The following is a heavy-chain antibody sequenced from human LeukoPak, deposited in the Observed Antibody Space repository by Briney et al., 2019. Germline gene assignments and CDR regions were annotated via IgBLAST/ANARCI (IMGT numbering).Heavy chain of an antibody. CDR2: IYYTET. J-gene: IGHJ4*02. Sequence: SETLSLTCTVSGGSVSDYYWGWIRQSPGKALEWIGYIYYTETSYNPSLKSRVTISADTSRDQFSLKLSSVTAADTAVYYCARCPSQWFGEFPFDYWGQGTLVTVSS. D-gene: IGHD3-10*01. CDR3: ARCPSQWFGEFPFDY. CDR1: GGSVSDYY. V-gene: IGHV4-59*02.